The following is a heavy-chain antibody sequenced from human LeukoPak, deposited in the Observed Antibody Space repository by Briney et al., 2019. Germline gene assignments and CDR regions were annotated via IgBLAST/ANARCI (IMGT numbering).Heavy chain of an antibody. Sequence: KPGGSLRLSCAASGFTFSDYYMSWIRQAPGKGLEWVSDISSTSIYTNYADSVKGRFTISRDNAKNSLYLQMNSLRAEDTAVYYCAREDGYSSSWYSDYWGQGTLVTVSS. V-gene: IGHV3-11*05. D-gene: IGHD6-13*01. CDR1: GFTFSDYY. CDR2: ISSTSIYT. CDR3: AREDGYSSSWYSDY. J-gene: IGHJ4*02.